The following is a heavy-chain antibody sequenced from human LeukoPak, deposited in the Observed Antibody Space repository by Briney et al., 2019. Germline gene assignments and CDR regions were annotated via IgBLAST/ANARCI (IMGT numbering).Heavy chain of an antibody. D-gene: IGHD3-16*01. CDR3: AKAYEYGWFDP. V-gene: IGHV1-2*02. CDR1: GYTFTDYF. CDR2: INPKNGGT. Sequence: GASVKVSCKASGYTFTDYFLHWGRQAPGQGLEWMGWINPKNGGTNYAQKFQGRVTMTSDTSISTGNMELSRLRYDDTAVYYCAKAYEYGWFDPWGQGTLVTVSS. J-gene: IGHJ5*02.